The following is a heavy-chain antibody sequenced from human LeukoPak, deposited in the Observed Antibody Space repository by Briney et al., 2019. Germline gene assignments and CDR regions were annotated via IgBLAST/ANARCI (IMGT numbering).Heavy chain of an antibody. D-gene: IGHD6-19*01. V-gene: IGHV3-73*01. CDR3: TRHSSGWYFY. CDR1: GFTFDNYG. J-gene: IGHJ4*02. CDR2: IRSKANSYAT. Sequence: PGGSLRLSCAASGFTFDNYGMSWVRQAPGKGLEWVGRIRSKANSYATAYAASVKGRFTISRDDSKNTAYLQMNSLKTEDTAVYYCTRHSSGWYFYWGQGTLVTVSS.